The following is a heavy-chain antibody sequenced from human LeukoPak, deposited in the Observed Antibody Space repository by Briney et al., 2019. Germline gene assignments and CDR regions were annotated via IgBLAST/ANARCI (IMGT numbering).Heavy chain of an antibody. V-gene: IGHV4-34*01. CDR3: ARGRGSRIAVAGTEDY. Sequence: SETLSLTCAVYGGSFSGYYWSWIRQPPGKGLEWIGEINHSGSTNYNPSLKSRVTISVDTSKNQFPLKLSSVTAADTAVYYCARGRGSRIAVAGTEDYWGQGTLVTVSS. CDR1: GGSFSGYY. J-gene: IGHJ4*02. CDR2: INHSGST. D-gene: IGHD6-19*01.